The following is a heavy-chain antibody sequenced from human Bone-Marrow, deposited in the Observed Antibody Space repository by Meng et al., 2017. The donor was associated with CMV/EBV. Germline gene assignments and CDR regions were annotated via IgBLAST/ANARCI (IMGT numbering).Heavy chain of an antibody. V-gene: IGHV3-23*01. Sequence: GGSLRLSCAASGFTFSSYAMSWVRQAPGKGLDWVSSISGSGGSTYYADSVKGRFTISRDNSKNTLYLQMNSLRAEDTAVYYCARGSPRRAKYSSTWYDSFDIWGQGTKVTVSS. CDR2: ISGSGGST. CDR1: GFTFSSYA. CDR3: ARGSPRRAKYSSTWYDSFDI. J-gene: IGHJ3*02. D-gene: IGHD6-13*01.